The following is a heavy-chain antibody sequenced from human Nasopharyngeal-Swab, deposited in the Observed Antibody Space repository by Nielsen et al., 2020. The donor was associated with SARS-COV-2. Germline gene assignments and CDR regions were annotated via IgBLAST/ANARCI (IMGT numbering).Heavy chain of an antibody. CDR3: AKVRSWRLDAFDS. V-gene: IGHV3-23*03. CDR1: GFTFSDYW. Sequence: GGSLRLSCGGSGFTFSDYWLSWVSQDPGKGLEWVSVIHSDPSNTYYVDSVKGRFTISRDNSKKTLFLQMDSLRVEDTAVYYCAKVRSWRLDAFDSWGQGTLVTVSS. J-gene: IGHJ4*02. CDR2: IHSDPSNT. D-gene: IGHD6-13*01.